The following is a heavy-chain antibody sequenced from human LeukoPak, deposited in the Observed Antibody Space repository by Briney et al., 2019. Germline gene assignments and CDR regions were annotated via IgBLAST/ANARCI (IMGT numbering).Heavy chain of an antibody. CDR2: IYSGGST. J-gene: IGHJ6*04. CDR3: ARVDCSSTSCPYYYGMDV. V-gene: IGHV3-53*01. CDR1: GFTVSSNY. D-gene: IGHD2-2*01. Sequence: GGSLRLSCAASGFTVSSNYMSWVRQAPGKGLEWVSVIYSGGSTYYADSVKGRLTISRDNSKNTLYLQMNSLRAEDTAVYYCARVDCSSTSCPYYYGMDVWGKGTTVTVSS.